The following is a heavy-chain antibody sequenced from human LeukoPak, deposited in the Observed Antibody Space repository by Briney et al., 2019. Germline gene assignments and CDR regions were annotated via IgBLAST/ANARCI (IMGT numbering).Heavy chain of an antibody. D-gene: IGHD2-2*01. CDR1: GYTFTGYY. Sequence: ASVKVSCKASGYTFTGYYMHWVRQAPGQGLEWMGWINPNSGGTNYAQKFQGRVTMTRDTSISTAYMELSRLRSDDTAVYYCARVEGGIVVVPAALVFDYWGQGTLVTVSS. CDR2: INPNSGGT. J-gene: IGHJ4*02. CDR3: ARVEGGIVVVPAALVFDY. V-gene: IGHV1-2*02.